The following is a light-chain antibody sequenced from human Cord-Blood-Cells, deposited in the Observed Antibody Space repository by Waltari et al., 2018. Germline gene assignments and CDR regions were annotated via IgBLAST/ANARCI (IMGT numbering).Light chain of an antibody. V-gene: IGKV1-39*01. Sequence: DIQMTPSPSSLSASAGDRVTITCRASQSISSYLNWYQQKPGKAPKLLIYAASSLQSGVPSRFSGSGSGTDFTLTISSLQPEDFATYYCQQSYSTPQYTFGQGTKLEIK. J-gene: IGKJ2*01. CDR1: QSISSY. CDR3: QQSYSTPQYT. CDR2: AAS.